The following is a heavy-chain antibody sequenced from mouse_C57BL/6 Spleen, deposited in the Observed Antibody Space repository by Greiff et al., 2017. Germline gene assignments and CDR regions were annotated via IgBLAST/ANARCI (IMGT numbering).Heavy chain of an antibody. J-gene: IGHJ2*01. CDR1: GYTFTSYW. V-gene: IGHV1-55*01. D-gene: IGHD1-1*01. CDR2: IYPGSGST. Sequence: QVQLQQPGAELVKPGASVKMSCKASGYTFTSYWITWVKQRPGQGLEWFGDIYPGSGSTNYNEKFKSKAPLTVDTSTSTAYMQLTSLTSEDSAVYYCAHYYGSRDYFDYWGQGTTLTVSS. CDR3: AHYYGSRDYFDY.